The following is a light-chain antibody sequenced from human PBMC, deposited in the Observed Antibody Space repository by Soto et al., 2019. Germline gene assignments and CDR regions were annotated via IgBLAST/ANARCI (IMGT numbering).Light chain of an antibody. CDR1: SSNIGNNY. Sequence: QSVLTQPPSVSATPGQKVTISCSGSSSNIGNNYVSWYQQFPGAAPKLLIYDNYWRPSGIPDRFSASKSGTSATLGITGLQTGHEADYYCATWDSSLSAVVVGGGTKLTVL. V-gene: IGLV1-51*01. CDR3: ATWDSSLSAVV. CDR2: DNY. J-gene: IGLJ2*01.